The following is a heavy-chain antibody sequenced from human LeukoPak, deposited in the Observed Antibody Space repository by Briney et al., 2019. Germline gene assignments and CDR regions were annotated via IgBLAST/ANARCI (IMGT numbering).Heavy chain of an antibody. J-gene: IGHJ4*02. Sequence: SETLSLTCTVSGGSTSSSSYYWGWIRQPPGKGLEWIGSIYHSGSTYYNPSLKSRVTISVDTSKNQFSLKLSSVTAADTAVYYCAREERLITMVRGVTGLGYWGQGTLVTVSS. CDR1: GGSTSSSSYY. CDR3: AREERLITMVRGVTGLGY. V-gene: IGHV4-39*02. CDR2: IYHSGST. D-gene: IGHD3-10*01.